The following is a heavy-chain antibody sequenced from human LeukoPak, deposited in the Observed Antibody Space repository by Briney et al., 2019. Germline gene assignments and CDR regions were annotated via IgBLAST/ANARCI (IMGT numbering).Heavy chain of an antibody. D-gene: IGHD3-10*02. CDR3: AELGITMIGGV. CDR2: ISSSSSTM. CDR1: GSTFSSYE. V-gene: IGHV3-48*03. J-gene: IGHJ6*04. Sequence: PGGSLRLSCAASGSTFSSYEMNWVRQAPGKGLEWVSYISSSSSTMYYADSVKGRFTISRDNAKNSLYLQMNSLRAEDTAVYYCAELGITMIGGVWGKGTTVTISS.